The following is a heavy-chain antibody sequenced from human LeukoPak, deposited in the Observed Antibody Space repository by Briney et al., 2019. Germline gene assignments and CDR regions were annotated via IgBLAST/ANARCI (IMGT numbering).Heavy chain of an antibody. D-gene: IGHD5-24*01. CDR3: ARDNSVRDEAWWFNP. CDR2: VNPNSGNT. J-gene: IGHJ5*02. CDR1: GYTFTSYD. Sequence: GASVKVTCKASGYTFTSYDINWVRQATGQGLEWMGWVNPNSGNTGYAQKFQGRVTITRNTSISTAYMELSSLRSEDTAVYYCARDNSVRDEAWWFNPWGQGTLVTVSS. V-gene: IGHV1-8*03.